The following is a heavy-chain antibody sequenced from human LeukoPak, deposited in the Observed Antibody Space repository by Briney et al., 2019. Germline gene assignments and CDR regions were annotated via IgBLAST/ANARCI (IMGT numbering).Heavy chain of an antibody. CDR2: IYHSGDT. CDR3: ARGRNYGGNRSRPLDY. CDR1: GGSIINYY. D-gene: IGHD4-23*01. J-gene: IGHJ4*02. Sequence: SETLSLTCTVSGGSIINYYWSWIRQPPGKGLEWIGYIYHSGDTNHNPSLKSRVTISVDTSKNQFSLKLSSVTAADTAVYYCARGRNYGGNRSRPLDYWGQGTLVTVSS. V-gene: IGHV4-59*12.